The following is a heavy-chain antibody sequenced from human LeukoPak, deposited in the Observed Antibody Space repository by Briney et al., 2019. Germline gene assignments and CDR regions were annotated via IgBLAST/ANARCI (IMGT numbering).Heavy chain of an antibody. D-gene: IGHD3-9*01. J-gene: IGHJ5*02. V-gene: IGHV1-2*02. CDR3: ARDRDYDILTGYYTDP. Sequence: ASVKVSCTPSGYTFTGYYMHWVRQAPGQGLEWMGWINPNGGGTNYAQKFQGRVTMTRDTSISTAYMELSRLRSDDTAVYYCARDRDYDILTGYYTDPWGQGTLVTVSS. CDR2: INPNGGGT. CDR1: GYTFTGYY.